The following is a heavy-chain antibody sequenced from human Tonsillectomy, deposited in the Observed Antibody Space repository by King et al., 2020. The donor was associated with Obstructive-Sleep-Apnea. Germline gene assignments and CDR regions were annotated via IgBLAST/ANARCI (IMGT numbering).Heavy chain of an antibody. J-gene: IGHJ3*02. Sequence: VQLVESGGGVVQPGRSLRLSCAASGFTFSSYAMHWVRQAPGKGLEWVAVISYDGSNKYYADSVKGRFTISGDNSNNKLYLQMNSLRAEDTAVYYCAGGYSSGKNAFDIWGQGTMVTVSS. D-gene: IGHD6-19*01. CDR2: ISYDGSNK. CDR3: AGGYSSGKNAFDI. CDR1: GFTFSSYA. V-gene: IGHV3-30*04.